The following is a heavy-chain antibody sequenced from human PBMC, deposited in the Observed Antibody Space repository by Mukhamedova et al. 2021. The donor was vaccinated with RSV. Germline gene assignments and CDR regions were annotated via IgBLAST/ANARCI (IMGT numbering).Heavy chain of an antibody. J-gene: IGHJ5*02. CDR1: SNY. CDR2: IYSGGST. Sequence: SNYMSWVRQAPGKGLERVSVIYSGGSTYYADSVKGRFTISRDNSKNTLYLQMNSLRAEDTAVYYCARDTHPWGQGTLVTFSS. CDR3: ARDTHP. V-gene: IGHV3-53*01. D-gene: IGHD2-15*01.